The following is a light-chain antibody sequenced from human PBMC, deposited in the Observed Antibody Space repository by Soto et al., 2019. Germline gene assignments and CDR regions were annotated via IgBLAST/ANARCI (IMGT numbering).Light chain of an antibody. CDR1: QSVSSN. V-gene: IGKV3-15*01. CDR3: QQYNNWPAT. J-gene: IGKJ4*01. Sequence: EIVMTQSPATLSVSPGERATLSCRASQSVSSNLAWYQQKPGQAPRLLIYGASTRATVIPARFSGSGSGTEFTLTISSLESEDFAVYYCQQYNNWPATFGGGTKVEIK. CDR2: GAS.